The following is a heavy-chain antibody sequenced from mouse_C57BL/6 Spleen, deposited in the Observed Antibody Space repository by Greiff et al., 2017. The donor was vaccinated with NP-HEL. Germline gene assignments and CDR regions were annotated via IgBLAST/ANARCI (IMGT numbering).Heavy chain of an antibody. J-gene: IGHJ2*01. CDR2: IYPGNSDT. Sequence: EVQLQQSGTVLARPGASVKMSCKTSGYTFTSYWMHWVKQRPGQGLEWIGAIYPGNSDTSYNQKFKGKAKLTAVTSASTAYMELSSLTNEDSAVDYCTRETYYYGSSYCYFDYWGQGTTLTVSS. V-gene: IGHV1-5*01. CDR3: TRETYYYGSSYCYFDY. CDR1: GYTFTSYW. D-gene: IGHD1-1*01.